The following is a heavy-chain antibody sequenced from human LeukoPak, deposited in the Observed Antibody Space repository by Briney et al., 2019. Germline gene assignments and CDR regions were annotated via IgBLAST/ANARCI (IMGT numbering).Heavy chain of an antibody. CDR2: INSGSSTI. J-gene: IGHJ4*02. V-gene: IGHV3-48*04. CDR3: ARDYYDSSGYYKSGY. Sequence: AGGSLRLSCAASGFTFSNYNMNWVRQAPGRGLEWVSYINSGSSTIYYADSVKGRFLISRDNAKNSLYLQMNSLRAEDTAVYYCARDYYDSSGYYKSGYWGQGTLVTVSS. D-gene: IGHD3-22*01. CDR1: GFTFSNYN.